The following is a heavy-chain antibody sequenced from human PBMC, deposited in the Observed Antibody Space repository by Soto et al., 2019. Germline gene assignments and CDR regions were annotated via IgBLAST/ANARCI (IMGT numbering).Heavy chain of an antibody. J-gene: IGHJ4*02. Sequence: EVQLLESGGGLVQPGGSLRLSCAASGFTFSTYAMSWVRQAPRKGLEWVSAISGNGGDYTYYADSVTGRFTISRDKSINTRYLQMNSLRAEDTAVYYCVPLCRYCSTTTPSWGQGTLVTFSS. CDR3: VPLCRYCSTTTPS. V-gene: IGHV3-23*01. CDR1: GFTFSTYA. CDR2: ISGNGGDYT. D-gene: IGHD2-2*01.